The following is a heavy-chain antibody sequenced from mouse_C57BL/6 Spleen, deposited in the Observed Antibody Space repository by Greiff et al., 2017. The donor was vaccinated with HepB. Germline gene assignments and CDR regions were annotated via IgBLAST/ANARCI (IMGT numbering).Heavy chain of an antibody. CDR3: ARWGGYDMGGLDY. CDR2: IFPGSGST. CDR1: GYTFTDYY. Sequence: VQLQQSGPELVKPGASVKISCKASGYTFTDYYINWVKQRPGQGLEWIGWIFPGSGSTYYNEKFKGKATLTVDKSSSTAYMLLSSLTSEDSAVYFCARWGGYDMGGLDYWGQSTTLTVSS. V-gene: IGHV1-75*01. D-gene: IGHD2-2*01. J-gene: IGHJ2*01.